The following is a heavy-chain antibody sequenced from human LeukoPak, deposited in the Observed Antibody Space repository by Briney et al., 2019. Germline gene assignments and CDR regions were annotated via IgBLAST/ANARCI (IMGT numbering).Heavy chain of an antibody. D-gene: IGHD2-21*02. J-gene: IGHJ3*02. CDR1: GYTFTGYY. V-gene: IGHV1-2*02. CDR3: ARVSIGVYCGGDCYSRWGAFDI. Sequence: ASVKVSCKASGYTFTGYYMHWVRQAPGQGLEWMGWINPNSGGTNYAQKFQGRVTMTRDTSISTAYMELSRLRSDDKAVYYCARVSIGVYCGGDCYSRWGAFDIWGQGTMVTVSS. CDR2: INPNSGGT.